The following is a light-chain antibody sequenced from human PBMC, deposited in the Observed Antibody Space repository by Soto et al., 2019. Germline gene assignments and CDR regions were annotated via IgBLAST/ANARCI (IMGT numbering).Light chain of an antibody. CDR2: STN. Sequence: QTVVTQEPSFSVSPGGTVTLTCGLSSGSVSTSSYPTWYQQTPGQAPRTLIYSTNTRSSGVPDRFSGSILGNKAALTITGAQADDESDYYCVLYIGTRVFGGGTQLTVL. J-gene: IGLJ3*02. V-gene: IGLV8-61*01. CDR3: VLYIGTRV. CDR1: SGSVSTSSY.